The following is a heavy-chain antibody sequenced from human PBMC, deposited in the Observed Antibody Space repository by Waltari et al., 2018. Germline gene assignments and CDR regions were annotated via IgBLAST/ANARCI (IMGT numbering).Heavy chain of an antibody. CDR1: GGYISVVNL. Sequence: QVQLQESVPGLVKPSETLSLTCGVSGGYISVVNLWIWTRQPPGKGLEWIGNIGGSSGSTYYNPSLNSRVTISKDTSKNQFSLKLSSVTAADTAVYYCARRLAAAAFDYWGQGVLVTVSS. V-gene: IGHV4-38-2*01. J-gene: IGHJ4*02. CDR3: ARRLAAAAFDY. CDR2: IGGSSGST. D-gene: IGHD6-13*01.